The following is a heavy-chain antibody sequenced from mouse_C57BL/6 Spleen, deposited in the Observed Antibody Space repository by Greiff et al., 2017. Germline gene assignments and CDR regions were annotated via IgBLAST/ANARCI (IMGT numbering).Heavy chain of an antibody. CDR1: GYAFSSYW. Sequence: VQLQQSGAELVKPGASVKISCKASGYAFSSYWMNWVKQRPGKGLEWIGQIYPGDGDTNYNRKFKGKATLTADKSSSTAYMQLSSLTSEDSAVYFCARSESHWYFDVWGTGTTVTVSS. J-gene: IGHJ1*03. CDR2: IYPGDGDT. V-gene: IGHV1-80*01. CDR3: ARSESHWYFDV.